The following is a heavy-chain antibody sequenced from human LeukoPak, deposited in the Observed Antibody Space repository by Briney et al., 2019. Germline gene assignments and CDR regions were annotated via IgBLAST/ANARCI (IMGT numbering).Heavy chain of an antibody. CDR3: AKEESNGPPFDY. D-gene: IGHD3-10*01. J-gene: IGHJ4*02. CDR2: IGNGGST. Sequence: GGSLRLSCAASGFTFSSFAMNWVRQAPGKGLEWVSTIGNGGSTYYADSVKGRFTISRDNSKNTLYLQVNSLRAEDTAVYYCAKEESNGPPFDYWGQGTLVTVSS. CDR1: GFTFSSFA. V-gene: IGHV3-23*01.